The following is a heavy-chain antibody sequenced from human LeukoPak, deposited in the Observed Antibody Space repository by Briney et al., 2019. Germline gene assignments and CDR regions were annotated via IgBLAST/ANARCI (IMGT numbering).Heavy chain of an antibody. J-gene: IGHJ4*02. D-gene: IGHD3-22*01. Sequence: SETLSLTCTVSGGSISSYYWGWIRQPPGKGLEWLGSIYYSGSTYYNPSLKSRVTISVDTSKNQFSLKLSSVTAADTAVYYCARAFENYYDTSGFDYWGQGTLVTVSS. CDR3: ARAFENYYDTSGFDY. CDR1: GGSISSYY. CDR2: IYYSGST. V-gene: IGHV4-39*01.